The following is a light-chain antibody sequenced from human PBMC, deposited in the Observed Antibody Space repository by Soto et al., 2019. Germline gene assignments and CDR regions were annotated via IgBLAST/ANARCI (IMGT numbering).Light chain of an antibody. J-gene: IGKJ5*01. CDR2: GAS. CDR1: QSLTRN. V-gene: IGKV3-20*01. CDR3: QQYGSSPPIT. Sequence: IVLTQSPGTLSLSPGERVTLSCRASQSLTRNLAWYQHKPGQSPRLLIYGASSRATSIPDRFSGSGSGTDFTLTISRLEPEDFAVYYCQQYGSSPPITFGQGTRLEIK.